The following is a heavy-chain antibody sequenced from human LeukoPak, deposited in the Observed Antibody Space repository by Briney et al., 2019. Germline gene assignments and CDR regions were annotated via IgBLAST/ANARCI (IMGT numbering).Heavy chain of an antibody. CDR2: ISSTSKS. J-gene: IGHJ4*02. D-gene: IGHD6-19*01. Sequence: PWESLSLTCAVSGGSITTTDFDWAWIRQPPGQGFEWIATISSTSKSYYYPSPLSRVPISVHTSKNQFSLDVPSVTAADTGLFYCARFMGGTGFDYWGRGILVIVS. V-gene: IGHV4-39*01. CDR3: ARFMGGTGFDY. CDR1: GGSITTTDFD.